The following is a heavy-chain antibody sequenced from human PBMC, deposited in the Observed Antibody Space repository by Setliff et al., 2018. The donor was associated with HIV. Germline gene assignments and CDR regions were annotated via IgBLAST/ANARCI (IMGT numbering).Heavy chain of an antibody. D-gene: IGHD3-3*01. V-gene: IGHV3-73*01. CDR3: TRSYYGLDYY. J-gene: IGHJ4*02. Sequence: LRLSCEGSGFTFSDWTMHWVRQASGKGLEWVGRIRSRAKGYATEYGESVRGRFTISRDDSKNTVFLQMNGLKIEDTALYYCTRSYYGLDYYWGQGTLVTVSS. CDR1: GFTFSDWT. CDR2: IRSRAKGYAT.